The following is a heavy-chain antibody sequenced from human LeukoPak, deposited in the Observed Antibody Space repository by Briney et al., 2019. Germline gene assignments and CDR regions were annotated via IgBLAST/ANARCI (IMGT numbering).Heavy chain of an antibody. CDR3: PRGQYPLLSWYFDL. J-gene: IGHJ2*01. D-gene: IGHD2-2*01. Sequence: SETLSLTRTVSGGSISSHYWSWIRQPAGKGLEWIGRIYYSGSTNYNPSLKSRVTMPVATSKNQFSLKLSSVTAADPAVYSCPRGQYPLLSWYFDLWGRGTLVTVSS. CDR2: IYYSGST. CDR1: GGSISSHY. V-gene: IGHV4-4*07.